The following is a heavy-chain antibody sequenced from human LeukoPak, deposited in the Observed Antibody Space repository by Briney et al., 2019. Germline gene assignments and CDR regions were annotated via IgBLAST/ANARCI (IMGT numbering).Heavy chain of an antibody. CDR1: GFTFNSYW. D-gene: IGHD6-19*01. CDR2: INQGGSEE. Sequence: PGRSLRLSCAASGFTFNSYWMSWVRQAPGKGLEWVANINQGGSEEYYVDSVKGRFTLFRDDAKNSVYLQMNSLRVEDTAVYYCARDSGSGGPWGQGTPVTVSS. J-gene: IGHJ5*02. V-gene: IGHV3-7*01. CDR3: ARDSGSGGP.